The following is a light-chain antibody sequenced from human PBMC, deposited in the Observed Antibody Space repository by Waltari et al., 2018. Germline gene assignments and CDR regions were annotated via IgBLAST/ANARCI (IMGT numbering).Light chain of an antibody. J-gene: IGKJ2*01. Sequence: IVLTQSPRSLPVTPGATASISCRSRQRVLDGNGHNFLHWYVQKPGQSPQLLIYLTSGRASGVPDRFRGGGSGTDFTLEISRVEAEDVGFYYCMQAQELPFTFGQGTQLEIK. CDR3: MQAQELPFT. CDR1: QRVLDGNGHNF. CDR2: LTS. V-gene: IGKV2-28*01.